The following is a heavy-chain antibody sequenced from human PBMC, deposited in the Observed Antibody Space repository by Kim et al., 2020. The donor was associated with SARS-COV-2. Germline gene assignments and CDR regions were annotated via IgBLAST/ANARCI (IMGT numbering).Heavy chain of an antibody. CDR3: ARPGGGWRYYYYYGMDV. D-gene: IGHD3-10*01. V-gene: IGHV4-34*01. CDR2: INHSGST. J-gene: IGHJ6*02. CDR1: GGSFSGYY. Sequence: SETLSLTCAVYGGSFSGYYWSWIRQPPGKGLEWIGEINHSGSTNYNPSLKSRVTISVDTSKNQFSLKLSSVTAADTAVYYCARPGGGWRYYYYYGMDVWGQGTTVTVSS.